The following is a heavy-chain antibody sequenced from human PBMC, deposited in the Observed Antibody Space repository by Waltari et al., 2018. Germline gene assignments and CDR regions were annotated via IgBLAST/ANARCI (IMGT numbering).Heavy chain of an antibody. Sequence: EVQLVESGGGLVQPGGSLRLSCAASGFTFSSYWMSWVRQAPGKGLEWVASISPNSISTYYADSVKCRFTISRDNSKSTVILQLSSLRVEDTAIYYCAKGQGGRRWYFDYWGQGSQVTVSS. D-gene: IGHD3-16*01. CDR1: GFTFSSYW. CDR2: ISPNSIST. V-gene: IGHV3-23*04. J-gene: IGHJ4*02. CDR3: AKGQGGRRWYFDY.